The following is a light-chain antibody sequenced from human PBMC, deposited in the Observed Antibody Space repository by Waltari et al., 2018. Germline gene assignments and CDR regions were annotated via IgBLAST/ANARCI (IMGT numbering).Light chain of an antibody. V-gene: IGLV1-47*01. J-gene: IGLJ1*01. CDR2: KDS. Sequence: QSVLTQPPSASGTPGQRVTISCSGSHSNIGSNYVYWYQQLPGTAPKLLIYKDSRGPSGVPNQFYGSKSGSSASLAISGLQSEDGANDYCAAWDDSLSGPIFATGTKVTV. CDR1: HSNIGSNY. CDR3: AAWDDSLSGPI.